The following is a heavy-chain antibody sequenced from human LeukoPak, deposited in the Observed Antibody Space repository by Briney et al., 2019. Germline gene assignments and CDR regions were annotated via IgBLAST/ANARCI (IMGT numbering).Heavy chain of an antibody. J-gene: IGHJ5*02. CDR1: GYTFTGYY. CDR2: INPNSGGT. CDR3: AREMRSGYGWFDP. Sequence: GASVKVSCKASGYTFTGYYMHWVRQAPGQGLEWMGWINPNSGGTNYAQKSQGRVTMTRDTSISTAYMELSRLRSDDTAVYYCAREMRSGYGWFDPWGQGTLVTVSS. D-gene: IGHD5-12*01. V-gene: IGHV1-2*02.